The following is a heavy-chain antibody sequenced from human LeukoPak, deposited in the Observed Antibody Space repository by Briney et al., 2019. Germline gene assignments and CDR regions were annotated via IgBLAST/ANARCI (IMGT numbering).Heavy chain of an antibody. CDR2: IYYSGST. Sequence: SETLSLTCTVSGFSISSYYLSWVRQPPGKGLEWVAYIYYSGSTKYNLSLKSRVTILVDTSKNQFALRLSSVTAADTAVDYCARGGRRDGYNTFYFDHWGQGALVTVSS. V-gene: IGHV4-59*01. CDR3: ARGGRRDGYNTFYFDH. J-gene: IGHJ4*02. D-gene: IGHD5-24*01. CDR1: GFSISSYY.